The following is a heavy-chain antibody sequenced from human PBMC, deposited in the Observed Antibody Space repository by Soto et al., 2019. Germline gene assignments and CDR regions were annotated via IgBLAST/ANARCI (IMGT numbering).Heavy chain of an antibody. CDR3: ARGGALSTSWYWGDGLDS. J-gene: IGHJ5*01. D-gene: IGHD6-13*01. V-gene: IGHV1-69*06. CDR2: IIPVFGTP. Sequence: QVQLEQSGSEVKKSGSSVKVSCKASGYSFSSHAVSWVRQAPGQGLEWMGGIIPVFGTPSYAQKFQGRVTISADKSTNTSSLELRSLRSEDTAVYYCARGGALSTSWYWGDGLDSWGHRTQVTVSS. CDR1: GYSFSSHA.